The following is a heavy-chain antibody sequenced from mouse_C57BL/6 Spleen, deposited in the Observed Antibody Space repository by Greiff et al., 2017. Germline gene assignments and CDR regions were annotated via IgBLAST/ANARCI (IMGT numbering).Heavy chain of an antibody. CDR2: IDPSDSET. Sequence: QVQLQQPGAELVRPGSSVKLSCKASGYTFTSYWMHWVKQRPIQGLEWIGNIDPSDSETHYNQKFKDKATLTVDKSSSTAYMQLSSLTSEDSAVXYCARRQANWDYFDYWGQGTTLTVSS. CDR3: ARRQANWDYFDY. V-gene: IGHV1-52*01. J-gene: IGHJ2*01. CDR1: GYTFTSYW. D-gene: IGHD4-1*01.